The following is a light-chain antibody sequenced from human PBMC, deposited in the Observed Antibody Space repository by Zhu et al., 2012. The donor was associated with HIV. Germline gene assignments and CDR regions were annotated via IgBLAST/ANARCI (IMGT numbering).Light chain of an antibody. CDR3: QQYYSTLAHT. J-gene: IGKJ4*01. CDR1: QGISNS. Sequence: DIQMTQSPSSLSASVGDRVTITCRASQGISNSLAWYQQKPGKAPKLLLYAASRLESGVPSRFSGSGSGTDYTLTINSLQPEDFATYYCQQYYSTLAHTFGGGTKVEIK. V-gene: IGKV1-NL1*01. CDR2: AAS.